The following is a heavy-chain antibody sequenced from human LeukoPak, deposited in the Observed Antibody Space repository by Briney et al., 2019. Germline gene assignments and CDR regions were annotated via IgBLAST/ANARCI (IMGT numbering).Heavy chain of an antibody. CDR2: MNPNSGNT. V-gene: IGHV1-8*01. D-gene: IGHD5-24*01. Sequence: ASVKVSCKASGYTFTSYDIYWVRQATGQGLEWMGWMNPNSGNTGYAQKFQGRGTMTRNTSISTAYMELSSLRSEDTAVYYCARGGDGYSYYYYYMDVWGKGTTVTVSS. CDR1: GYTFTSYD. J-gene: IGHJ6*03. CDR3: ARGGDGYSYYYYYMDV.